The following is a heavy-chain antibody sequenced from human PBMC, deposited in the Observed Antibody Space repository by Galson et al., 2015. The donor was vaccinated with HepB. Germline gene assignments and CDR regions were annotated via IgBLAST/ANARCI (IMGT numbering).Heavy chain of an antibody. J-gene: IGHJ3*02. CDR2: IKQDGSEK. D-gene: IGHD3-22*01. V-gene: IGHV3-7*03. CDR3: ARDIPPSYYYDSSAPVGAFDI. Sequence: SLRLSCAASGFTFSSYWMSWVRQAPGKGLEWVANIKQDGSEKYYVDSVKGRFTISRDNAKNSLYLQMNSLRAEDTAVYYCARDIPPSYYYDSSAPVGAFDIWGQGTMVTVSS. CDR1: GFTFSSYW.